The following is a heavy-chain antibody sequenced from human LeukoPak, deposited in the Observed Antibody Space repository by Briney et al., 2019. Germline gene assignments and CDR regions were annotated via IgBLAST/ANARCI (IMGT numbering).Heavy chain of an antibody. CDR3: ARGGPVVGATQPLDY. CDR1: GYTFTSYG. CDR2: ISAYNGKT. Sequence: ASVKVSCKASGYTFTSYGISWVRQAPGQGLEWMGWISAYNGKTNYAQKLQGRVTMTTDTSTSTAYMELRSRRSDDTAVYYCARGGPVVGATQPLDYWGQGTLVTVS. D-gene: IGHD1-26*01. V-gene: IGHV1-18*01. J-gene: IGHJ4*02.